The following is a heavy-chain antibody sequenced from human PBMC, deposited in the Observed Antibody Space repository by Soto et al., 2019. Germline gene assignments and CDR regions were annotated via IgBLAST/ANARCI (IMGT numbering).Heavy chain of an antibody. Sequence: SETLSLTCTVSGGSISSSSYYWGWIRQPPGKGLEWIGSIYYSGSTYYNPSLKSRVTISVDTSKNQFSLMLSSVTAADTAVYYCARLLWFGEGDWYFDLWGRGTLVTVSS. D-gene: IGHD3-10*01. CDR1: GGSISSSSYY. V-gene: IGHV4-39*01. CDR3: ARLLWFGEGDWYFDL. CDR2: IYYSGST. J-gene: IGHJ2*01.